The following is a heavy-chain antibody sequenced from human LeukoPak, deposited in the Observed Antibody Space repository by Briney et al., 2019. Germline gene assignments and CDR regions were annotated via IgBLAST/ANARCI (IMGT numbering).Heavy chain of an antibody. V-gene: IGHV3-48*04. CDR2: ISSSGSTI. Sequence: GGSLRLSCAASGFTFSNYSMNWVRQAPGKGLEWVSYISSSGSTIYYADSVKGRFTISRDNAKNSLYLQMNSLRAEDTAVYYCARDKGSFYWYFDLWGRGTLVTVSS. CDR1: GFTFSNYS. J-gene: IGHJ2*01. CDR3: ARDKGSFYWYFDL. D-gene: IGHD3-10*01.